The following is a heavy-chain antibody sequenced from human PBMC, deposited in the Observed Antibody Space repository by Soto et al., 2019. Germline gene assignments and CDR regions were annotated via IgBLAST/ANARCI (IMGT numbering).Heavy chain of an antibody. CDR3: ARTAAAGTAPDY. V-gene: IGHV1-69*02. CDR1: GGTFSSYT. CDR2: IIPILGIA. J-gene: IGHJ4*02. Sequence: QVQLVQSGAEVKKPGSSVKVSCKASGGTFSSYTISWVRQAPGQGLEWMGRIIPILGIANYAQKFQGRVTITADKSTSTAYMELSSPRSEDTAVYYCARTAAAGTAPDYWGQGTLVTVSS. D-gene: IGHD6-13*01.